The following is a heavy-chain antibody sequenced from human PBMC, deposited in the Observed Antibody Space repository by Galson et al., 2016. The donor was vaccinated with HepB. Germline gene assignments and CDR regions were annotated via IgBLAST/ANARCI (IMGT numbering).Heavy chain of an antibody. D-gene: IGHD6-19*01. CDR3: ARGGFGAEVADFHY. V-gene: IGHV6-1*01. CDR1: GDSVSGNRVY. Sequence: CAISGDSVSGNRVYWNWIRQSPSRGLEWLGRTYYRSKWYYDSAVSVKSRIMINPDTTRNLLSLQLNSVTTEDSAVYFCARGGFGAEVADFHYWGQGSLVTVSS. CDR2: TYYRSKWYY. J-gene: IGHJ4*02.